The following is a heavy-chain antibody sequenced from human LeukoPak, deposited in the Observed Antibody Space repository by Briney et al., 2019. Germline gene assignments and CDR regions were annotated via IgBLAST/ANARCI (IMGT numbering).Heavy chain of an antibody. Sequence: GGSLRLSCAVSGFTFSSYAMGWGRQAPGKGLEWVAGITYNGDDRNYEDSVKGRFTISRDNSKSTLDLQMNSLRAEDTALYYCARDGSWGWAQYDHWGQGILVTVSS. D-gene: IGHD5-24*01. CDR3: ARDGSWGWAQYDH. V-gene: IGHV3-23*01. J-gene: IGHJ4*02. CDR1: GFTFSSYA. CDR2: ITYNGDDR.